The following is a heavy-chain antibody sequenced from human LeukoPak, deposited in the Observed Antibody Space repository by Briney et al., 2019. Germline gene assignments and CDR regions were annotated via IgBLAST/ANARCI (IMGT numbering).Heavy chain of an antibody. CDR3: ASRLDTAMVSIDY. V-gene: IGHV4-39*07. Sequence: SETLSLTCTVSGGSISSSSYYWGWIRQPPGKGLEWIGSIYYSGSTYYNPSLKSRVTISVDTSKNQFSLKLSSVTAADTAVYYCASRLDTAMVSIDYWGQGTLVTVSS. D-gene: IGHD5-18*01. CDR1: GGSISSSSYY. J-gene: IGHJ4*02. CDR2: IYYSGST.